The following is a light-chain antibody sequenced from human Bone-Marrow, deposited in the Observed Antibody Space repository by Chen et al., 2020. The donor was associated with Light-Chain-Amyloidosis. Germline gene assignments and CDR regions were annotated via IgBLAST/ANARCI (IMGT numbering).Light chain of an antibody. V-gene: IGLV2-14*01. CDR1: SSDVGGYNH. CDR3: SSYTSSSNPYV. Sequence: QSALTQPASVSGSPGQSITISCTGTSSDVGGYNHVSWYQQHPGKAPKLMIYDVSNRPSGVSNRFSGSKSGNTASLTISGLQAEDEADYYCSSYTSSSNPYVFGTGTKATVL. J-gene: IGLJ1*01. CDR2: DVS.